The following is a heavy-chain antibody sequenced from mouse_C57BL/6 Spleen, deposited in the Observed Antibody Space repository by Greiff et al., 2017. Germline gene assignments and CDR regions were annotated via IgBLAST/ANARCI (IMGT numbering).Heavy chain of an antibody. CDR3: ASSERDWFAY. CDR1: GYTFTSYW. Sequence: QVQLQQPGAELVMPGASVKLSCPASGYTFTSYWMPWVKQRPGPGLEWIGAIDPSDSYTNYNQKFKGKSTLTVDKSSSTAYMPHSSLTSEDSAVYYCASSERDWFAYWGQVTLVTVSA. V-gene: IGHV1-69*01. J-gene: IGHJ3*01. CDR2: IDPSDSYT.